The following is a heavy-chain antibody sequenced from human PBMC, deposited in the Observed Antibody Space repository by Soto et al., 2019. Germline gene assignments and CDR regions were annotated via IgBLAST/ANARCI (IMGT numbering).Heavy chain of an antibody. V-gene: IGHV3-7*01. D-gene: IGHD2-21*01. CDR1: GFTFSRDW. J-gene: IGHJ4*02. Sequence: DVQLVESGGALVQPGGSLRLTCTASGFTFSRDWMAWVRQAPGKGLEWVGNINEDGIDKYYVDSVKGRFTMARDNAKNLLDLQMNSLRAEDTAVYYCARHGDSFVEHWGQGTLVTVSS. CDR2: INEDGIDK. CDR3: ARHGDSFVEH.